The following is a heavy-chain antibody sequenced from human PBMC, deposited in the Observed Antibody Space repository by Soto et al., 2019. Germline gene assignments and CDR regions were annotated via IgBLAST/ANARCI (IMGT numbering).Heavy chain of an antibody. Sequence: GSLRLSCAAAGFTFSSYSMSWVRQAPGKGLEWVSLIIGSGGRAYYADSVKGRLTISRDNSKDTLYLHMNSLRAEDTAVYYCAKDSPGVPFDYWGRGTLVTVSS. D-gene: IGHD3-10*01. J-gene: IGHJ4*02. V-gene: IGHV3-23*01. CDR2: IIGSGGRA. CDR1: GFTFSSYS. CDR3: AKDSPGVPFDY.